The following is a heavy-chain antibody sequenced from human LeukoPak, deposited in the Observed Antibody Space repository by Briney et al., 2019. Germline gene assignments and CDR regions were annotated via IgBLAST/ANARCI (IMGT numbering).Heavy chain of an antibody. CDR3: ARDGDSSSWNSFDY. V-gene: IGHV3-53*01. J-gene: IGHJ4*02. CDR1: GFTVISNY. Sequence: PGGSLRLSCAASGFTVISNYMIWVRQAPGKGLEWVSIIYSGGSTNYADSVKGRFTISRDNSKNTVYLQMNSLRAEDTAVYYCARDGDSSSWNSFDYWGQGTLVTVSS. D-gene: IGHD6-13*01. CDR2: IYSGGST.